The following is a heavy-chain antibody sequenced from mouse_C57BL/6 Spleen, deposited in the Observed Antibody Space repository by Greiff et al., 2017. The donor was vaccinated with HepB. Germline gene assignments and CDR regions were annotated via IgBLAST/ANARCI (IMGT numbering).Heavy chain of an antibody. V-gene: IGHV3-6*01. D-gene: IGHD2-3*01. CDR1: GYSITSGYY. J-gene: IGHJ2*01. CDR2: ISYDGSN. Sequence: EVKLQESGPGLVKPSQSLSLTCSVTGYSITSGYYWNWIRQFPGNKLEWMGYISYDGSNNYNPSLKNRISITRDTSKNQFFLKLNSVTTEDTATYYCARDYDGYYRGYFDYWGQGTTLTVSS. CDR3: ARDYDGYYRGYFDY.